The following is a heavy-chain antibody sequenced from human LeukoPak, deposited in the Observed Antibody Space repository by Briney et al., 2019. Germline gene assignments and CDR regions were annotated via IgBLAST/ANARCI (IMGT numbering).Heavy chain of an antibody. CDR1: GYTFTSYG. J-gene: IGHJ5*02. CDR2: ISAYNGNT. Sequence: ASVKVSCKASGYTFTSYGISWVRQAPGQGLEWMGWISAYNGNTNYAQKLQGRVTMTTDTSTSTAYMELRSLRSDDTAVYYCARNVVVPAAILWFDPWGQGTLVTVSS. V-gene: IGHV1-18*01. CDR3: ARNVVVPAAILWFDP. D-gene: IGHD2-2*01.